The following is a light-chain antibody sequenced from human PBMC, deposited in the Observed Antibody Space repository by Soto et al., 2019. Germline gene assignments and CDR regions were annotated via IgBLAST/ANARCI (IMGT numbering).Light chain of an antibody. Sequence: QSALTQPASVSGSPGQSITISCTGTNSDVGGYNYVSWYQQHPGKAPKLMIYEVSNRPSGVSNRFSGSKSVNTASLTISGRQAEDEADYYFSSYTGRSTLVFGGGTKLTVL. CDR2: EVS. J-gene: IGLJ2*01. V-gene: IGLV2-14*01. CDR1: NSDVGGYNY. CDR3: SSYTGRSTLV.